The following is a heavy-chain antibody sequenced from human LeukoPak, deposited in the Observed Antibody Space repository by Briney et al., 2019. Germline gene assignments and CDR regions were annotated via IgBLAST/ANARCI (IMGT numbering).Heavy chain of an antibody. CDR1: GFTFSSYG. J-gene: IGHJ6*03. V-gene: IGHV3-30*02. CDR2: IRYDGSNK. CDR3: AKGQHDYGDQGDYYYYMDV. Sequence: GGSLRLSCAASGFTFSSYGMHWVRQAPGKGLEWVAFIRYDGSNKYYADSVKGRFTISRDNSKNTLYLQMNSLRAEDTAVYYCAKGQHDYGDQGDYYYYMDVWGKGTTVTISS. D-gene: IGHD4-17*01.